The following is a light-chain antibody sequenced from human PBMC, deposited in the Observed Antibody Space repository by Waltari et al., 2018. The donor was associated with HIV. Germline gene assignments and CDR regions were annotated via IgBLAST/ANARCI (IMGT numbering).Light chain of an antibody. CDR1: NIGSKN. V-gene: IGLV3-9*01. J-gene: IGLJ2*01. CDR3: QVWDSSSYVV. CDR2: RDN. Sequence: GQTARITCGGNNIGSKNVHWYQQKPGLAPVLVIYRDNNRPSGIPERFSGSNPGNTATLTISRAQAGDEADYYCQVWDSSSYVVFGGGTKLTVL.